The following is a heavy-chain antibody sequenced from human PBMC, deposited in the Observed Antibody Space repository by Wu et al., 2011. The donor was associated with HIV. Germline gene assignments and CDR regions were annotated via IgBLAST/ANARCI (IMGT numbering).Heavy chain of an antibody. V-gene: IGHV1-69*18. CDR2: ITPVFGTT. J-gene: IGHJ5*02. Sequence: QVQLVQSGAAVKKPGSSVKVSCKASGGTFRSFAFNWMRQVPGQGLEWMGRITPVFGTTDYAQKFQGRVTITADDFATTVYMDLNRLTPEDTAVYFCARGRRVIPAADNNWFDPGAREPWSPSPQ. CDR1: GGTFRSFA. D-gene: IGHD2-2*01. CDR3: ARGRRVIPAADNNWFDP.